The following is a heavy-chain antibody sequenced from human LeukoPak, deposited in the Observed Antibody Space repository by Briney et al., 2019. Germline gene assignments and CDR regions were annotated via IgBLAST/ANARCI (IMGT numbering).Heavy chain of an antibody. D-gene: IGHD2-15*01. J-gene: IGHJ6*03. CDR3: ASTTGGYCSGGSCYMPYYYYYYMDV. Sequence: SVKVSCKASGGTFSRYAMSWVRQAPGQGLEWMGGIIPIFGTASFAQKFQGRVTITADKSTSTAYMELSSLRSEDTAVYYCASTTGGYCSGGSCYMPYYYYYYMDVWGKGTTVTVSS. CDR1: GGTFSRYA. V-gene: IGHV1-69*06. CDR2: IIPIFGTA.